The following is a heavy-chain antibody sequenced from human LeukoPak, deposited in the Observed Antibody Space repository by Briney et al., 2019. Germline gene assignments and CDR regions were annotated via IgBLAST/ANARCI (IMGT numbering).Heavy chain of an antibody. J-gene: IGHJ4*02. CDR2: INPSGGNT. CDR3: ATTKQARRYFDY. D-gene: IGHD1-1*01. Sequence: SGGSLRLSCAGSGFTFSSNPLSWVRQAPGKGLEWVSAINPSGGNTYYADSVRGRFTISRDNSKNTLYLQMNTLRAEDTAVYCCATTKQARRYFDYWGQGTLVTVSS. V-gene: IGHV3-23*01. CDR1: GFTFSSNP.